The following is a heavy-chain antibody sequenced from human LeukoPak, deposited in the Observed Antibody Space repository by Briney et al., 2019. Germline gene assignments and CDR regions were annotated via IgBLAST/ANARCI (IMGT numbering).Heavy chain of an antibody. Sequence: GGSLRLSCAASGFTVSSNYMSWVRQAPGKGLEWVSVIYSGGSTYYADSVKGRFTISRDNSRNTLYLQMNSLRAEDTAVYYCARDVHFGVVTRYYYIDVWGKGTTVTVSS. V-gene: IGHV3-66*02. CDR3: ARDVHFGVVTRYYYIDV. D-gene: IGHD3-3*01. J-gene: IGHJ6*03. CDR1: GFTVSSNY. CDR2: IYSGGST.